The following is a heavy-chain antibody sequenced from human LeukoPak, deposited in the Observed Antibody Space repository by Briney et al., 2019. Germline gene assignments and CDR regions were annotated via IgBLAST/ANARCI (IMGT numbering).Heavy chain of an antibody. Sequence: ASVKVSCKTSGYTFTDYYIHWVRQAPGQRPEWMGWINPNSGGTNYAQNLQGRVTMTRDTSISTAYMELSRLRSDDTAVYYCARDYERIIMVRGVPLSPQTVFDPWGQGTLVTISS. CDR1: GYTFTDYY. V-gene: IGHV1-2*02. D-gene: IGHD3-10*01. CDR2: INPNSGGT. J-gene: IGHJ5*02. CDR3: ARDYERIIMVRGVPLSPQTVFDP.